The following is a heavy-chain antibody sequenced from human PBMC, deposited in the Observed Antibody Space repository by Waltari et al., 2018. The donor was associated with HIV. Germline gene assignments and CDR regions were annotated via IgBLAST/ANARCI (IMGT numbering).Heavy chain of an antibody. CDR3: ARLPDTPGVTWGRWFDR. V-gene: IGHV4-39*01. D-gene: IGHD3-3*01. J-gene: IGHJ5*02. CDR2: LYYTGTT. CDR1: GGSITSSSDY. Sequence: QLQLQESGPGLVKPSETLSLTCNVSGGSITSSSDYSPGIRQPPGKDLEWIGSLYYTGTTHYNPSLKSRVTISVDTSKNRFSLKLNSVTAADTAVYYCARLPDTPGVTWGRWFDRWGQGTLVTVSS.